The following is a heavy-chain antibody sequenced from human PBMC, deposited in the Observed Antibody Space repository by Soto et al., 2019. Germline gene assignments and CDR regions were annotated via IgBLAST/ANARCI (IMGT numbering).Heavy chain of an antibody. CDR1: GGSISSGGYY. Sequence: QVQLQESGPGLVKPSQTLSLTCTVSGGSISSGGYYWSWIRQHPGKGMEWIGYINYSGRTYYNPSLQSRVVISVDPSKNQFSLKLSSVTAADTAVYYCASVDYGGNSAEYFQHWGQGTLVTVSS. CDR3: ASVDYGGNSAEYFQH. V-gene: IGHV4-31*03. CDR2: INYSGRT. J-gene: IGHJ1*01. D-gene: IGHD4-17*01.